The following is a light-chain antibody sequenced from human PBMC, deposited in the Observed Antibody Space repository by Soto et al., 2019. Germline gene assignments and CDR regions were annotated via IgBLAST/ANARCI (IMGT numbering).Light chain of an antibody. CDR1: QSVSSNY. J-gene: IGKJ5*01. CDR3: QQRSNWPPIT. Sequence: EIVLTQSPGTLSLSPGERATLSCRASQSVSSNYLAWYQEKLGQAPRLLIYDASNRATGIPARFSGSGSGTDFTLTISSLEPEDFAVYYCQQRSNWPPITFGQGTRLE. V-gene: IGKV3-11*01. CDR2: DAS.